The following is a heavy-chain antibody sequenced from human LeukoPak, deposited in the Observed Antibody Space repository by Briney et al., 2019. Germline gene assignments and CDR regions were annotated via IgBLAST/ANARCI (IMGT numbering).Heavy chain of an antibody. CDR2: ISYDGSNK. V-gene: IGHV3-30*18. J-gene: IGHJ4*02. CDR1: GFTFSNYA. Sequence: GGSLRLSCAASGFTFSNYAMHWVRQAPGKGLEWVALISYDGSNKYYADSVKGRFTISRDNSKNTLYLQMNSLRAEDTAVYYCAKGLSMAATTGFDYWGQGTLVTVSS. D-gene: IGHD5-12*01. CDR3: AKGLSMAATTGFDY.